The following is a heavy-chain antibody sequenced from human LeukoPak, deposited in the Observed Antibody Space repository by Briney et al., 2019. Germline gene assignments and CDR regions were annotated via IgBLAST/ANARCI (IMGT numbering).Heavy chain of an antibody. CDR2: IYHSGST. V-gene: IGHV4-38-2*02. CDR3: ARVRGYCSSTICYRYYFDY. D-gene: IGHD2-2*01. J-gene: IGHJ4*02. CDR1: GYSISSGYY. Sequence: SETLSLTCTVSGYSISSGYYWGWIRPPPGKGLEWIGTIYHSGSTYYNPSLKSRVTISVGTSKNQFSLKLTSVTAADTAVYYCARVRGYCSSTICYRYYFDYWGQGTLVTVSS.